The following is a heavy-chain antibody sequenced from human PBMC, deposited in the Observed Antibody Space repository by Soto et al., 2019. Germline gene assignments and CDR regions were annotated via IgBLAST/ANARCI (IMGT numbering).Heavy chain of an antibody. CDR2: ISSNGGST. CDR1: GFTFSSYA. J-gene: IGHJ3*02. D-gene: IGHD3-9*01. CDR3: VTASPYDHYDIFSGYDAFDI. V-gene: IGHV3-64D*09. Sequence: GGSLRLSCSASGFTFSSYAMHWVRQAPGKGLEYVSAISSNGGSTYYADSVKGRFTISRDNSKNTLYLQMSSLRAEDTAVYYCVTASPYDHYDIFSGYDAFDIWGQGTMVTVSS.